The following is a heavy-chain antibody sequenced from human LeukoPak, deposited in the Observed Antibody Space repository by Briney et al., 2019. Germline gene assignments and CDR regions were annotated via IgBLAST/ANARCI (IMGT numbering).Heavy chain of an antibody. V-gene: IGHV4-39*07. J-gene: IGHJ4*02. CDR3: ARDLYYYDSSGPSGLDY. CDR2: IYSSGST. CDR1: GASISSGSNY. D-gene: IGHD3-22*01. Sequence: SETLSLTCSVSGASISSGSNYWGWIRQPPGKTLEWIGSIYSSGSTYYNPSLKSRVIIIIDTPKNQFSLKLSSVTAADTAVYYCARDLYYYDSSGPSGLDYWGQGTLVTVSS.